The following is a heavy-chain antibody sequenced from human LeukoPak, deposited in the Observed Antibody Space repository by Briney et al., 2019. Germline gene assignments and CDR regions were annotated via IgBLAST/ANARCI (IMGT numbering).Heavy chain of an antibody. CDR1: GGSFSGYY. D-gene: IGHD2-21*02. CDR2: INHSGST. Sequence: SQTLSLTCAVYGGSFSGYYWSWIRQPPGKGLEWIGEINHSGSTNYNPSLKSRVTISVDTSKNQFSLKLSSVTAADTAVYYCARGYCGGDCYKASYFDYWGQGTLVTVSS. CDR3: ARGYCGGDCYKASYFDY. J-gene: IGHJ4*02. V-gene: IGHV4-34*01.